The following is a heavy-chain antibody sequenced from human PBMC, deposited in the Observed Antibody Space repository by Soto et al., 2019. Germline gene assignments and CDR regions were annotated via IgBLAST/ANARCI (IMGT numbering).Heavy chain of an antibody. J-gene: IGHJ6*02. D-gene: IGHD6-13*01. Sequence: PGGSLRLSCAASGFTFSSYAMHWVRQAPGKGLEWVAVISYDGSNKYYADSVKGRFTISRDNSKNTLYLQMNSLRAEDTAVYYCAKDKGGSTMYYYYGMDVWGQGTTVTVSS. CDR3: AKDKGGSTMYYYYGMDV. CDR2: ISYDGSNK. V-gene: IGHV3-30-3*01. CDR1: GFTFSSYA.